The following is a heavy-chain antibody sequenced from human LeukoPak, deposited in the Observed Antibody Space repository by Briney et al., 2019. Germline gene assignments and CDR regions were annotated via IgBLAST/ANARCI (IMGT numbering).Heavy chain of an antibody. CDR3: TRDWGIVVVPAANY. D-gene: IGHD2-2*01. V-gene: IGHV3-49*03. CDR1: GFAFGDYA. Sequence: PGGSLRLSCTASGFAFGDYAMSWFRQAPGEGLEWVGFIRSKAYGGTTEYAASVKGRFTISRDDSKSIAYLQMNSLKTEDTAVYYCTRDWGIVVVPAANYWGQGTLVTVSS. J-gene: IGHJ4*02. CDR2: IRSKAYGGTT.